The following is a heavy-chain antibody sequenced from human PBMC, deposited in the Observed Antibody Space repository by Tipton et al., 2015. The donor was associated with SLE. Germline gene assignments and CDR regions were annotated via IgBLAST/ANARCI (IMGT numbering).Heavy chain of an antibody. V-gene: IGHV3-30-3*01. CDR2: ISYDGSNK. Sequence: RSLRLSCAASGFTFSSYAMHWVRQAPGKGLEWVAVISYDGSNKYYADSVKGRFTISRDNSKNTLYLQMNSLRAEDTAVYYCARWKAADDYWGQGTLVTVSS. CDR3: ARWKAADDY. D-gene: IGHD6-13*01. J-gene: IGHJ4*02. CDR1: GFTFSSYA.